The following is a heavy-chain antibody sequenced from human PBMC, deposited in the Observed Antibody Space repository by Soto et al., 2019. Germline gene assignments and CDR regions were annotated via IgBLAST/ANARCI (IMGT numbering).Heavy chain of an antibody. V-gene: IGHV1-69*09. CDR3: ATPACAATWCSPSHNLDR. CDR1: GGTFVRHV. Sequence: QVQLVQSGAEVKKPESSVKVSCKTSGGTFVRHVISWVRQAPGQGPEWMGKINPLSGISNYAQKFQDRVTFTADTDSSTAYMELSSLRSDDTAVYYCATPACAATWCSPSHNLDRWGQGTRVTVSS. J-gene: IGHJ5*02. CDR2: INPLSGIS. D-gene: IGHD2-2*01.